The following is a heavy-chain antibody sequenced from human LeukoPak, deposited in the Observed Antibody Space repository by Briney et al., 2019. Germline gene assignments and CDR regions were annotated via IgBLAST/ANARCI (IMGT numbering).Heavy chain of an antibody. J-gene: IGHJ5*02. CDR2: IRYDGSNK. CDR3: AKDRGIAAAATPHWFDP. D-gene: IGHD6-13*01. CDR1: GFIFRTYG. Sequence: GGSLRLSCAASGFIFRTYGMQWVRQAPGKGLEWVAFIRYDGSNKYYADFVKGRFTISRDSSKNTLYLQMNSLRAEDTAVYYCAKDRGIAAAATPHWFDPWGQGTLVTVSS. V-gene: IGHV3-30*02.